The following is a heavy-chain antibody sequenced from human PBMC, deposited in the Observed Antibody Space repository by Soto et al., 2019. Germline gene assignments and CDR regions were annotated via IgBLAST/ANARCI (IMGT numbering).Heavy chain of an antibody. V-gene: IGHV3-64D*06. D-gene: IGHD3-16*01. CDR1: GFTFSHSA. J-gene: IGHJ5*01. CDR2: IGSTGAST. Sequence: GGSLRLSCSASGFTFSHSAMHWVRQAPGKGLEYVAAIGSTGASTYYPGSVKGRFIISRDNSKNTLFLQMNSLRPEDTAVYYCVRGGGAYAGSSLWFDSWGQGTLVTVSS. CDR3: VRGGGAYAGSSLWFDS.